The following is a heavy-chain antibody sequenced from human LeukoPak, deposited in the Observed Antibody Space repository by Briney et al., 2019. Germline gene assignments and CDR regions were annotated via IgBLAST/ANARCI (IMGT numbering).Heavy chain of an antibody. Sequence: SETLSLTCTVSGGSISNYYWSWIRQPQGKGLEWIGYIHTSGTTNSNPSLKSRVTMSVVTSKNQFSLSLSSVTAADTAVYYCAKRHSSNWPYYFDYWGQGTLVTVSS. CDR3: AKRHSSNWPYYFDY. D-gene: IGHD6-13*01. V-gene: IGHV4-4*09. CDR1: GGSISNYY. J-gene: IGHJ4*02. CDR2: IHTSGTT.